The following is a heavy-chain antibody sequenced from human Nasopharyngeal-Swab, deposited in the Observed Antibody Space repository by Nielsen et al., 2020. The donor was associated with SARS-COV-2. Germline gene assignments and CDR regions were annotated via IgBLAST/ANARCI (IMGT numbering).Heavy chain of an antibody. D-gene: IGHD6-19*01. Sequence: GGSLRLSCAASGFTFDDYAMHWVRQAPGKGLEWVSGISWNSGSIGYADSVKGRFTISRDNAKNSLYLQMNGLRAEDTAVYYCARGGSSGWYEGLEYFQHWGQGTLVTVSS. CDR1: GFTFDDYA. CDR3: ARGGSSGWYEGLEYFQH. J-gene: IGHJ1*01. CDR2: ISWNSGSI. V-gene: IGHV3-9*01.